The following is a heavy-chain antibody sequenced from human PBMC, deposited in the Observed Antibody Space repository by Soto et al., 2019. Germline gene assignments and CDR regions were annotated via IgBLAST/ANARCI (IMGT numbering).Heavy chain of an antibody. CDR2: IHHREST. CDR1: GGSVRINNW. V-gene: IGHV4-4*02. CDR3: GCRVEDISYDYYGMDV. D-gene: IGHD2-15*01. J-gene: IGHJ6*02. Sequence: PSETLSLTCAVSGGSVRINNWWFWVRQPPGKGLEWIGEIHHRESTNLNPSLKSRVTISVDRSKNEFPLKVKSVTAADTAVYYCGCRVEDISYDYYGMDVSGPGTTVTV.